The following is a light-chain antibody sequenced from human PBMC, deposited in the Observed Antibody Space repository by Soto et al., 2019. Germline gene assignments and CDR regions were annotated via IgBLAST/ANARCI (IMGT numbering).Light chain of an antibody. J-gene: IGLJ3*02. Sequence: QSALTQPASVSGSPGQSITISCTGTSSDVGGYNSVSWYQQHPGKAPKLMIYEVSNRPSGVSNCFSGSKSANTASLTISGLQAEDEDDYYCSSYTSSSTRVFGGGTKLTVL. CDR3: SSYTSSSTRV. CDR1: SSDVGGYNS. V-gene: IGLV2-14*01. CDR2: EVS.